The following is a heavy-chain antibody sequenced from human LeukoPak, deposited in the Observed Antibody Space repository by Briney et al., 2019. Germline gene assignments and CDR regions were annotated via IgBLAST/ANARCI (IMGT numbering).Heavy chain of an antibody. CDR1: GGSISSYY. J-gene: IGHJ3*02. CDR3: ARHDTAYDGFDI. D-gene: IGHD5-18*01. Sequence: SETLSLTCTVSGGSISSYYWSWIRQPPGKGLEWIGYIYYSGSTMYNSSLKSRVTISVGTSKNQFSLKLSSVTAADTAVYYCARHDTAYDGFDIWGQGTMVTISS. CDR2: IYYSGST. V-gene: IGHV4-59*08.